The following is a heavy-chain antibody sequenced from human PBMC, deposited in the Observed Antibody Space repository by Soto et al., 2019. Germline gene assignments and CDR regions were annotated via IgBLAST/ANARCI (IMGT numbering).Heavy chain of an antibody. Sequence: PSETLSLTCAVSGGSISSGYYSWSWIRQPPGRGLEWIGYIYHSGATYNNSSLNSRVTISVDTSKNQFSLRLTSVTAADTAVYYCTRGRAGVIDYWGQGTLVTVSS. D-gene: IGHD2-21*01. CDR1: GGSISSGYYS. J-gene: IGHJ4*02. CDR3: TRGRAGVIDY. CDR2: IYHSGAT. V-gene: IGHV4-30-2*01.